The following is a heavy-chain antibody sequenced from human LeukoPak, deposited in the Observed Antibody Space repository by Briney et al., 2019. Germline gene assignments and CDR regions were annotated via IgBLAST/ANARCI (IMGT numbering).Heavy chain of an antibody. CDR3: ARTYDTSAFDI. D-gene: IGHD3-22*01. CDR1: GVAISRGGYA. V-gene: IGHV4-30-4*07. J-gene: IGHJ3*02. Sequence: SETLSLTCAVSGVAISRGGYAWNWIRQPPGKGLEWIAYIYHSGTTYYDPSLKSRATISVDTSKNQFSLKLSSVTAADTAVYYCARTYDTSAFDIWGQGTMVTVSS. CDR2: IYHSGTT.